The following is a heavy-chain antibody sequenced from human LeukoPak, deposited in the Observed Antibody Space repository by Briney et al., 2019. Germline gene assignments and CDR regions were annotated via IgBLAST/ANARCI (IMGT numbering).Heavy chain of an antibody. D-gene: IGHD3-3*01. J-gene: IGHJ4*02. CDR3: ASSITIFGVVIPPDY. CDR1: GFTFSSYA. Sequence: GGSLRLSCAASGFTFSSYAMHWVRQAPGKGLEWVAVISYDGSNKYYADSVKGRFTISRDNSKNTLYLQMNSLRAEDTAVYYCASSITIFGVVIPPDYWGQGTLVTVSS. V-gene: IGHV3-30-3*01. CDR2: ISYDGSNK.